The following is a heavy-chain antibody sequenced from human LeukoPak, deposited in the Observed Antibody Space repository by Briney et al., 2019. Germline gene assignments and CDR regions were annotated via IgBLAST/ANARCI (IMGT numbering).Heavy chain of an antibody. CDR2: ISYSGNT. CDR3: ARRIAVAGGWFDP. D-gene: IGHD6-19*01. CDR1: GGSISNYY. Sequence: SETLSLTCTVSGGSISNYYWGWIRQPPGKGLEWIGSISYSGNTFYNPSLKSRVTISVDTSKNQFSLKLSSVTAADTAVYYCARRIAVAGGWFDPWGQGTLVTVSS. J-gene: IGHJ5*02. V-gene: IGHV4-39*01.